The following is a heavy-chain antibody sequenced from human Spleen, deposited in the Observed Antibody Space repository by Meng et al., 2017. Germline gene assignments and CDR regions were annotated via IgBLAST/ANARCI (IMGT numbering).Heavy chain of an antibody. V-gene: IGHV1-2*06. Sequence: ASVKVSCKASGYTFTGYYMHWVRQAPGQGLEWMGRINPNSGGTNYAQKFQGRVTMTRDTSISTAYMELSRLRSDDTAVYYCARGLGDGSNFSPWWGQGTLVTVSS. CDR1: GYTFTGYY. CDR2: INPNSGGT. J-gene: IGHJ4*02. D-gene: IGHD5-24*01. CDR3: ARGLGDGSNFSPW.